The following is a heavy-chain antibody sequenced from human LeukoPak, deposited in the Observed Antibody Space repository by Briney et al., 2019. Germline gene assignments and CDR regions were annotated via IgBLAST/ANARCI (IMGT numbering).Heavy chain of an antibody. V-gene: IGHV4-30-2*01. CDR1: GGSISSGGYS. J-gene: IGHJ3*02. CDR3: ARLVNYYGSGSYYKPLGAFDI. Sequence: SQTLSLTCAVSGGSISSGGYSWSSIRQPPGKGLEWTGYISHSGSTYYNPSLKSRVTISVDRSKNQFSLKLSSVTAADTAVYYCARLVNYYGSGSYYKPLGAFDIWGQGTMVTVSS. CDR2: ISHSGST. D-gene: IGHD3-10*01.